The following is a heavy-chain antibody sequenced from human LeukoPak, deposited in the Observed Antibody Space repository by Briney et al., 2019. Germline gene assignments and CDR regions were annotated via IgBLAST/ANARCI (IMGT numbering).Heavy chain of an antibody. CDR1: GFTFSSYV. CDR2: IRYDGSNK. D-gene: IGHD3-3*01. V-gene: IGHV3-30*02. CDR3: ANLLEDYDFWSGYYGG. Sequence: LAGGSLRLSCAASGFTFSSYVMRWVRQAPGKGLEWVAFIRYDGSNKYYAGSVKGRFTISRDNSKNTLYLQMNSLRAEDTAVYYCANLLEDYDFWSGYYGGWGQGTLVTVSS. J-gene: IGHJ4*02.